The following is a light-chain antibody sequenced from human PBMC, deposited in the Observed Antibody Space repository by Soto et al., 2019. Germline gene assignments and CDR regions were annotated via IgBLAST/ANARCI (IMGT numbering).Light chain of an antibody. V-gene: IGLV1-47*01. CDR2: KNN. CDR3: AAWDDSLSVHYV. J-gene: IGLJ1*01. Sequence: SVLTQPPSASGATGRRVIISCSGTSSNIGSNYVYWYQQVPGTAPKLLIYKNNQRPSGVPDRFSGSKSGSSASLAISGLRSEDEADYYCAAWDDSLSVHYVFGVGTKVTVL. CDR1: SSNIGSNY.